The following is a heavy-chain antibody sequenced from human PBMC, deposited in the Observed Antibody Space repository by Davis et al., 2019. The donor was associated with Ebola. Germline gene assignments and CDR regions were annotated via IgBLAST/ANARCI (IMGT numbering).Heavy chain of an antibody. Sequence: PGGSLRLSCAASGFTFSSYAMHWVRQAPGKGLEWVAVISYDGSNKYYADSVKGRFTISRDNAKNSLYLQMNSLRDEDTAVYYCAIANRGAVADTGDYWGQGTLVTVSS. D-gene: IGHD6-13*01. J-gene: IGHJ4*02. V-gene: IGHV3-30-3*01. CDR2: ISYDGSNK. CDR3: AIANRGAVADTGDY. CDR1: GFTFSSYA.